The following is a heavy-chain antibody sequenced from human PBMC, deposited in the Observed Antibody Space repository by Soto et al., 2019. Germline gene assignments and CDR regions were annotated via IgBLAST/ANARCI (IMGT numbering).Heavy chain of an antibody. CDR3: ATEDGYIGY. D-gene: IGHD5-12*01. Sequence: DSVKVSCKASGYTCITYDISWVRQAPGQELEWMVRISSNIGKSKWAQSVEGRVSLTTESSTSTAYMELRSLISDDSAVYYCATEDGYIGYWGQGTLVTVSS. J-gene: IGHJ4*02. V-gene: IGHV1-18*04. CDR1: GYTCITYD. CDR2: ISSNIGKS.